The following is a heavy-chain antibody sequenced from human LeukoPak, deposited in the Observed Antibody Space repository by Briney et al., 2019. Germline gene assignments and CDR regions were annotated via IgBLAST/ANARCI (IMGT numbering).Heavy chain of an antibody. D-gene: IGHD2-15*01. J-gene: IGHJ6*03. V-gene: IGHV3-73*01. CDR2: IRSKANSYAT. Sequence: GGSLRLSCAASGFTFSGSAMHWVRQASGKGLEWVGRIRSKANSYATAYAASVKGRFTISRDDSKNTAYLQMNSLKTEDTAVYYCTRHVKRPHCSGGSCYYYYYMDVWGKGTTVTISS. CDR1: GFTFSGSA. CDR3: TRHVKRPHCSGGSCYYYYYMDV.